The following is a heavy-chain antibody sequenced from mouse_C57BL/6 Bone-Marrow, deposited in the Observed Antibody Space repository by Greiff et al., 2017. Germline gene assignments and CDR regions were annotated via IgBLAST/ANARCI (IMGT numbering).Heavy chain of an antibody. V-gene: IGHV5-9-1*02. CDR2: ISSGGDYI. Sequence: EVKLMESGAGLVKPGGSLKLSCAASGFTFSSYAMSWVRQTPEKRLEWVAYISSGGDYIYYADTVKGRFTISIDNARNTLYLQMSSLKSEDTAMYYCTKSRISAMDYWGQGTSVTVSS. CDR3: TKSRISAMDY. J-gene: IGHJ4*01. CDR1: GFTFSSYA. D-gene: IGHD6-2*01.